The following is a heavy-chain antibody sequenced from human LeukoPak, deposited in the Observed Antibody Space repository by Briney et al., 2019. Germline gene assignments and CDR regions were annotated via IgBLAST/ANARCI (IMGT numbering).Heavy chain of an antibody. Sequence: GGSLRLSCAASGFTFSSYAMSWVRQAPGKGLEWVSGISDDGVTTYYADSVKGRFTISRDNSKNTLYLNSLRAEDTAIYYCANAYNTFWYGFDYWGQGALVTVSS. CDR3: ANAYNTFWYGFDY. CDR2: ISDDGVTT. D-gene: IGHD6-13*01. J-gene: IGHJ4*02. V-gene: IGHV3-23*01. CDR1: GFTFSSYA.